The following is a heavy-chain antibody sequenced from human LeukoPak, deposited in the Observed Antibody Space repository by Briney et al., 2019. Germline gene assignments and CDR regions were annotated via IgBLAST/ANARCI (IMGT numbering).Heavy chain of an antibody. CDR1: GYTFTSYG. CDR2: ISAYNGNT. Sequence: ASVKVSCKASGYTFTSYGISWVRQAPGQGLEWMGWISAYNGNTNYAQKLQGRVTMTTDTSTSTAYMELRSLRSDDTAVYYRARETTRSGWSLYYYYYGMDVWGQGTTVTVSS. V-gene: IGHV1-18*01. J-gene: IGHJ6*02. CDR3: ARETTRSGWSLYYYYYGMDV. D-gene: IGHD6-19*01.